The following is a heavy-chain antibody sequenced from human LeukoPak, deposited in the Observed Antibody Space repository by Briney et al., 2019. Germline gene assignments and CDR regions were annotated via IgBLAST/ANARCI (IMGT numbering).Heavy chain of an antibody. CDR3: ARVGATYSGDP. V-gene: IGHV1-2*02. J-gene: IGHJ5*02. D-gene: IGHD1-26*01. CDR1: GYTFTDYY. CDR2: IDPNSGAT. Sequence: ASVTVSFKASGYTFTDYYIHWVRQAPGQGLEWMAWIDPNSGATNYAQKFQGRITMTRDTSISTAYMELSGLRSDDTAVYYCARVGATYSGDPWGQGTLVTVAS.